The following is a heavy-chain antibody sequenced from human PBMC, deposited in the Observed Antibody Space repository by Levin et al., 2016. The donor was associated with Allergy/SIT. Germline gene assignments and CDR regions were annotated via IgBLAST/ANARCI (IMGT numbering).Heavy chain of an antibody. D-gene: IGHD3-22*01. CDR3: AKETRITMIVVVRGGFDY. Sequence: VRQAPGKGLEWVSAISGSGGSTYYADSVKGRFTISRDNSKNTLYLQMNSLRAEDTAVYYCAKETRITMIVVVRGGFDYWGQGTLVTVSS. V-gene: IGHV3-23*01. CDR2: ISGSGGST. J-gene: IGHJ4*02.